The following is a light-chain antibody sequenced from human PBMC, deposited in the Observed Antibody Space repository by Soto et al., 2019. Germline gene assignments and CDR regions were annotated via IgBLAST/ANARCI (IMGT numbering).Light chain of an antibody. Sequence: QSALTQPASVSGSPGQSITISCTGTSSDVGGYKFVSWYQQHPGKAPKLMIYEVSNRPSGVSNRFSGSKSGNTASLTISGLQDEDDADYYCSSYTTSSTRVFGGGTKLTVL. CDR2: EVS. V-gene: IGLV2-14*01. CDR1: SSDVGGYKF. J-gene: IGLJ3*02. CDR3: SSYTTSSTRV.